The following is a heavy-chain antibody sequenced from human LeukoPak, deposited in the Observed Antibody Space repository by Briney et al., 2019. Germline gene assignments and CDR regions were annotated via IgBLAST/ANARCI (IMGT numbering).Heavy chain of an antibody. V-gene: IGHV1-2*02. Sequence: GASVKVSCKASGYTFTGYYMHWVRQAPGQGLEWMGWINPNSGGTNYAQKFQGRVTMPRDTSISTAYMELSRLRSDDTAVYYCARGWSGSYYSHYYYYMDVWGKGTTVTVSS. D-gene: IGHD1-26*01. J-gene: IGHJ6*03. CDR2: INPNSGGT. CDR1: GYTFTGYY. CDR3: ARGWSGSYYSHYYYYMDV.